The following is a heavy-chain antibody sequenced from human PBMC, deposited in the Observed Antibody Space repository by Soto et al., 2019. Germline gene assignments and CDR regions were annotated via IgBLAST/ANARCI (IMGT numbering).Heavy chain of an antibody. V-gene: IGHV3-74*03. CDR3: ARAVDS. J-gene: IGHJ5*01. Sequence: WVRQPPGKGLEWVGRITSDGARIEYGDSVKGRFTISRDNAHNMVFLQMNSLTDEDSVVDFAARAVDS. CDR2: ITSDGARI.